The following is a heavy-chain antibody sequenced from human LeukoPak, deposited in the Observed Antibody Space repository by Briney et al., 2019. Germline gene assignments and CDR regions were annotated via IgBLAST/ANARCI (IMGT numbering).Heavy chain of an antibody. CDR1: GFTFTTYW. CDR2: IKQDGSEK. D-gene: IGHD6-13*01. V-gene: IGHV3-7*01. Sequence: PGGSLRLSCAASGFTFTTYWMSWVRQAPGKGLEWVANIKQDGSEKYYVDSVKGRFTISRDNAKNSLYLQMNSLRAEDTAVYYCAREGSSSWFDYWGQGTLVTVSS. CDR3: AREGSSSWFDY. J-gene: IGHJ4*02.